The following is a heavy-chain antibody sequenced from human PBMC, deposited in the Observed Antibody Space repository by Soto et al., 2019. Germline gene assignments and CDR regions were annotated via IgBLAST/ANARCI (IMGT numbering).Heavy chain of an antibody. Sequence: VQLVESGGGLVQPGGSLKLSCAASGFTFSVSAMHWVRQASGKGLEWGGRIRHKADNYATAYAASVKGRFTISRDDSKNTTYLQISSMKTEDTAVYYCARHRIIRATHMTTVISNYGFDIWGQGTMVTVSS. J-gene: IGHJ3*02. CDR3: ARHRIIRATHMTTVISNYGFDI. V-gene: IGHV3-73*01. D-gene: IGHD4-17*01. CDR2: IRHKADNYAT. CDR1: GFTFSVSA.